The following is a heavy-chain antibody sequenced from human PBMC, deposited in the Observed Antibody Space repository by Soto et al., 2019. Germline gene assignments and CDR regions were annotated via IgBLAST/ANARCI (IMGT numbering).Heavy chain of an antibody. D-gene: IGHD3-3*01. Sequence: VASVKVSCKASGGTFSSYAISWVRQAPGQGLEWMGGIIPIFGTANYAQKFQGRVTITADKSTSTAYMELSSLRSEDTAVYYCARDMEGDDFWSGNWFDPWGQGTLVTVSS. J-gene: IGHJ5*02. CDR3: ARDMEGDDFWSGNWFDP. CDR2: IIPIFGTA. CDR1: GGTFSSYA. V-gene: IGHV1-69*06.